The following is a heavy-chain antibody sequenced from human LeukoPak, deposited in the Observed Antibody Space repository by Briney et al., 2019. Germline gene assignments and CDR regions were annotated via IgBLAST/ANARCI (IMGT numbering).Heavy chain of an antibody. CDR2: ISAYNGNT. V-gene: IGHV1-18*01. Sequence: ASVKVSCKASGYTFTSYGISWVRQAPGQGLEWMGWISAYNGNTNYAQKLQGRVTMTTDTSTSTAYMELRSLRSDDTAVYYCARDPKINRVPLAFVLAAGRSKDAFDIWGQGTMVTVSS. J-gene: IGHJ3*02. CDR1: GYTFTSYG. CDR3: ARDPKINRVPLAFVLAAGRSKDAFDI. D-gene: IGHD6-13*01.